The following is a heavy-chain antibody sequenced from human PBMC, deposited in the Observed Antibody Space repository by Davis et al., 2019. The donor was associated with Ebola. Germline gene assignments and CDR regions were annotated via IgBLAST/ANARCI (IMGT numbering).Heavy chain of an antibody. V-gene: IGHV3-7*01. Sequence: GESLKISCAASGFTFSSYWMSWVRQAPGKGLEWVANIKQDGSEKYYVDSVKGRFTISRDNAKNSLYLQMNSLRAEDTAVYYCARIAGTFRDGYNAYWGQGTLVTVSS. CDR2: IKQDGSEK. CDR3: ARIAGTFRDGYNAY. J-gene: IGHJ4*02. D-gene: IGHD5-24*01. CDR1: GFTFSSYW.